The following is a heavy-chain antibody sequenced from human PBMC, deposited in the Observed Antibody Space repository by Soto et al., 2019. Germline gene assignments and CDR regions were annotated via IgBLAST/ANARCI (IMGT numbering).Heavy chain of an antibody. V-gene: IGHV1-8*01. D-gene: IGHD1-26*01. CDR3: ARVRRELRAFDI. CDR2: MNPNSGNT. J-gene: IGHJ3*02. Sequence: ASVKVSCKASGYTFTSCDINWVRQATGQGLEWMGWMNPNSGNTGYAQKFQGRVTMTRNTSISTAYMELSSLRSEDTAVYYCARVRRELRAFDIWGQGTMVTVSS. CDR1: GYTFTSCD.